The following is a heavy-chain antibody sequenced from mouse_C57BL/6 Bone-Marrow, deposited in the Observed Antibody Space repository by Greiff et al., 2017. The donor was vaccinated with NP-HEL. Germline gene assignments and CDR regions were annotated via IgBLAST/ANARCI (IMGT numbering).Heavy chain of an antibody. J-gene: IGHJ3*01. V-gene: IGHV1-19*01. CDR2: INPYNGGT. CDR1: GYTFTDYY. D-gene: IGHD1-1*01. CDR3: ALSSYVGAY. Sequence: DVKLQESGPVLVKPGASVKMSCKASGYTFTDYYMNWVKQSHGKSLEWIGVINPYNGGTSYNQKFKGKATLTVDKSSSTAYMELNSLTSEDSAVYYCALSSYVGAYWGQGTLVTVSA.